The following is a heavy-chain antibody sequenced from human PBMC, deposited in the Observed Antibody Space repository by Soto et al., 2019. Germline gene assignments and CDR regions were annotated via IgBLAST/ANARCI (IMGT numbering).Heavy chain of an antibody. D-gene: IGHD2-15*01. J-gene: IGHJ4*02. CDR3: ASSRSLKYCSGGSCYRGQFDY. V-gene: IGHV1-8*01. Sequence: ASVKVSCKASGYTFTSYDINWVXQATGQGLEWMGWMNPNSGNTGYAQKFQGRVTMTRNTSISTAYMELSSLRSEDTAVYYCASSRSLKYCSGGSCYRGQFDYWGQGTLVTVSS. CDR2: MNPNSGNT. CDR1: GYTFTSYD.